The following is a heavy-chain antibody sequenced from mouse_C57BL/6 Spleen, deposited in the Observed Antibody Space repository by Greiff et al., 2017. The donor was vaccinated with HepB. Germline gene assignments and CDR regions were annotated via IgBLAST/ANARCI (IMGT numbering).Heavy chain of an antibody. V-gene: IGHV1-15*01. J-gene: IGHJ4*01. CDR1: GYTFTDYE. CDR2: IDPETGGT. CDR3: TREDDYDGNAMDY. Sequence: VKLMESGAELVRPGASVTLSCKASGYTFTDYEMHWVKQTPVHGLEWIGAIDPETGGTAYNQKFKGKAILTADKSSSTAYMELRSLTSEDSAVYYCTREDDYDGNAMDYWGQGTSVTVSS. D-gene: IGHD2-4*01.